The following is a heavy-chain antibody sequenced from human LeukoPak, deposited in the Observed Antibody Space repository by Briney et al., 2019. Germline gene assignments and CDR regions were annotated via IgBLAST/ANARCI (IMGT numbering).Heavy chain of an antibody. V-gene: IGHV4-30-4*01. CDR2: IYHSGST. CDR1: GASIRSGDYY. Sequence: PSQTLSLTCTVSGASIRSGDYYWSWIRQPPGKGLEWIGEIYHSGSTNYNPSLKSRVTISVDKSKNQFSLKLSSVTAADTAVYYCARDQAGLYDISGFDPWGQGTLVTVSS. D-gene: IGHD3-9*01. CDR3: ARDQAGLYDISGFDP. J-gene: IGHJ5*02.